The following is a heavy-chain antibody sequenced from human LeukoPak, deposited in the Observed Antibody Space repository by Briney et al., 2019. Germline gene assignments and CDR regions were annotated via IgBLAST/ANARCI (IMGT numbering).Heavy chain of an antibody. D-gene: IGHD3-22*01. V-gene: IGHV3-9*03. J-gene: IGHJ4*02. Sequence: PGRSLRLSCAASGFTFADYAMHWVRQAPGKGLEWVSGISWDSGSIGYADSVKGRFTISRDNAKNSLYLQMNSLRAEDMALYCCAKDGYYDSSGYFDYWGQGTLVTVSS. CDR3: AKDGYYDSSGYFDY. CDR1: GFTFADYA. CDR2: ISWDSGSI.